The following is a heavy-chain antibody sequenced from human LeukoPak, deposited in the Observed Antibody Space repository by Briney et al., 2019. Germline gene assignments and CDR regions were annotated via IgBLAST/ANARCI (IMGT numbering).Heavy chain of an antibody. CDR1: GYTFTSYY. J-gene: IGHJ4*02. D-gene: IGHD6-13*01. CDR3: AREGLAIAAAGPYFDY. Sequence: GASVKVSCKASGYTFTSYYMHWVRQAPGQGLEWMGIINPSGGSTSYAQKFQGRVTMTRDTSTSTVYMELSSLRSEDTAVYYCAREGLAIAAAGPYFDYWGQGTLVTVSS. V-gene: IGHV1-46*03. CDR2: INPSGGST.